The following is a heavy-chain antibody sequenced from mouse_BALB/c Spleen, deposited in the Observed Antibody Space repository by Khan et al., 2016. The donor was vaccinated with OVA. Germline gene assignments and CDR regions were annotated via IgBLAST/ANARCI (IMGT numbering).Heavy chain of an antibody. J-gene: IGHJ3*01. V-gene: IGHV1-69*02. CDR1: GYTFTNYW. Sequence: QVQLQQSGTELVRPGASVKLSCKASGYTFTNYWINWVKQRPGQGLEWIGNIYPSDSYTNYHQKFKDKATLTVDKSSSTAYMQLSSPTSEDSAVYYCTIEGGDGSSFAYWGQGTLVTVSA. CDR3: TIEGGDGSSFAY. D-gene: IGHD2-3*01. CDR2: IYPSDSYT.